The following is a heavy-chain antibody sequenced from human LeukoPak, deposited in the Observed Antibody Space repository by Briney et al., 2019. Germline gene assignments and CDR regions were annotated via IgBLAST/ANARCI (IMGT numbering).Heavy chain of an antibody. CDR1: GFTFSSYG. J-gene: IGHJ4*02. CDR2: ISYDGSNK. Sequence: PGGSLRLSCAASGFTFSSYGMHWVRQAPGKGLEWVAVISYDGSNKYYADSVKGRFTISRDNSKNTLYLQMNSLRAEDTAVYYCAKDSVDTAMGDYWGQGTLVTVSS. D-gene: IGHD5-18*01. V-gene: IGHV3-30*18. CDR3: AKDSVDTAMGDY.